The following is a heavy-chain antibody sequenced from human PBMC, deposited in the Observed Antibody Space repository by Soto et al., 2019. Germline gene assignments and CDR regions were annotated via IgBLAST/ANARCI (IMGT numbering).Heavy chain of an antibody. CDR2: ISGSGGST. CDR1: GFTFSSYA. CDR3: AKGMRGGDIVVVVAAIFDY. D-gene: IGHD2-15*01. Sequence: EVQLLESGGGLVQPGGSLRLSCAASGFTFSSYAMSWVRQAPGKGLEWVSAISGSGGSTYYADTVNGRFTISRDNSKNTLYLHMNSLRAEDTAVYYCAKGMRGGDIVVVVAAIFDYWGQGTLVTVSS. V-gene: IGHV3-23*01. J-gene: IGHJ4*02.